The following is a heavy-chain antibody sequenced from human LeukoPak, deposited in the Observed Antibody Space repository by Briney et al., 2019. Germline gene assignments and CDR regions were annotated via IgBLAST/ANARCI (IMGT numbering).Heavy chain of an antibody. CDR1: GYTFTNYA. CDR3: ARDRWHCRVNCDSVYYFALDV. V-gene: IGHV1-3*01. Sequence: ASVTVSCKGSGYTFTNYAIHWVRQAPGQSLEWLGWINPGNGDTKYSQDFQGRVTINTDTSAATAYVELNSLTSEDTAVYYCARDRWHCRVNCDSVYYFALDVWGQGTTVTVSS. CDR2: INPGNGDT. D-gene: IGHD2-15*01. J-gene: IGHJ6*02.